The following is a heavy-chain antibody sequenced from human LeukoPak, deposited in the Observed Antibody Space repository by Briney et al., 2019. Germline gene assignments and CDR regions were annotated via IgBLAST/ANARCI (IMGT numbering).Heavy chain of an antibody. CDR2: IRTKANSYTT. J-gene: IGHJ4*02. D-gene: IGHD6-13*01. V-gene: IGHV3-72*01. CDR1: GFTVSNHY. Sequence: GGSLRLSCAASGFTVSNHYMDWVRQAPGKGLEWVGRIRTKANSYTTEYAASVKGRFTISRDDSKNSLYLQMNSLKTEDTAVYYCARDSAAAGDYWGQGTLVTVSS. CDR3: ARDSAAAGDY.